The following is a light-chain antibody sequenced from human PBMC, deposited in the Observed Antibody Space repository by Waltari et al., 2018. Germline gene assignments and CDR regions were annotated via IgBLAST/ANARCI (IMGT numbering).Light chain of an antibody. Sequence: EIVLTQSPATLSLSPGERATLSCRASQSVSSYLAWYQQKPGQAPRLLIYDASNRATGIPARFSCSASGTDFTLTISSLEPEDFAVYDCQQRSNWPPTFGPGTKVDIK. CDR2: DAS. CDR1: QSVSSY. J-gene: IGKJ3*01. CDR3: QQRSNWPPT. V-gene: IGKV3-11*01.